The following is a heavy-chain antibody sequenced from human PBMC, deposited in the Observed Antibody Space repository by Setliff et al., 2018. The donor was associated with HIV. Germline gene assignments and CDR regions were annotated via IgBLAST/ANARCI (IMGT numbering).Heavy chain of an antibody. CDR3: ARDGGSSGWYFVLGYSDY. J-gene: IGHJ4*02. D-gene: IGHD6-19*01. CDR1: GFSISSRYY. CDR2: MYYTGST. V-gene: IGHV4-38-2*02. Sequence: PSETLSLTCDVSGFSISSRYYWAWIRQPPGKGLEWIGSMYYTGSTYHNPSLKSRVTISIDTSKNQFSLKLNSVTAADTAMYYCARDGGSSGWYFVLGYSDYWGPGTLVTVSS.